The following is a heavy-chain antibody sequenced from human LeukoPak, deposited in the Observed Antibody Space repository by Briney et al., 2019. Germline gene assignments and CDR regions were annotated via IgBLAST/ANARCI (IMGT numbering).Heavy chain of an antibody. V-gene: IGHV3-21*04. CDR1: GFTFSSYG. CDR2: ISSSSSYI. J-gene: IGHJ4*02. CDR3: ARGHLRALDY. D-gene: IGHD3-10*01. Sequence: GRSLRLSCAASGFTFSSYGMHWVRQAPGRGLEWVSSISSSSSYIYYADSVRGRFTISRDNAKNSLYLQMNGLRAEDTAVYYCARGHLRALDYWGQGTLVTLSS.